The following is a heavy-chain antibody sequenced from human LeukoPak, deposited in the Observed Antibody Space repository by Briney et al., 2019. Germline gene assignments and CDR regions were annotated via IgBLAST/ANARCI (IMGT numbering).Heavy chain of an antibody. CDR1: GGSISSSSYY. Sequence: SETLSLTCTVSGGSISSSSYYWGWIRQPPGKGLEWIGSIYYSGSTYYNPSLTSRVTISLDTSKNQFSLKLSSVTAADTAVYYCARDQKVRPPFYYYMDVWGKGTTVTVSS. V-gene: IGHV4-39*07. CDR3: ARDQKVRPPFYYYMDV. J-gene: IGHJ6*03. CDR2: IYYSGST.